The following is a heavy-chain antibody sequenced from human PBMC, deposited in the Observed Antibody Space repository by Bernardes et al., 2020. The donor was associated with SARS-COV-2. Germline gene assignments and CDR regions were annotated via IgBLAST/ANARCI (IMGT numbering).Heavy chain of an antibody. CDR2: IYYSGST. CDR1: GGSISSYY. CDR3: VRSTPYCSSTSCHPYYFDY. J-gene: IGHJ4*02. V-gene: IGHV4-59*08. D-gene: IGHD2-2*01. Sequence: SETLSLTCTVSGGSISSYYWSWIRQPPGKGLEWIWYIYYSGSTNYNPSLKSQLTISVDTSKNQFSLKLSSVTAEDTAVYYCVRSTPYCSSTSCHPYYFDYWGQGNLVNVAS.